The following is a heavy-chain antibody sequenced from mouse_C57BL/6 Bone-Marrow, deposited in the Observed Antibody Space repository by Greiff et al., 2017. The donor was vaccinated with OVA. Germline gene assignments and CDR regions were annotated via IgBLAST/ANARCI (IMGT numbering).Heavy chain of an antibody. D-gene: IGHD1-1*01. V-gene: IGHV1-64*01. CDR2: IHPNSGST. J-gene: IGHJ1*03. CDR1: GYTFTSYW. Sequence: VQLQQPGAELVKPGASVKLSCKASGYTFTSYWMHWVKQRPGQGLEWIGMIHPNSGSTNYNEKFKSKATLTVDKSSSTAYMKLSSLTSEDSAVYYCASPSSITTVVAHWYFDVWGTGTTVTVSS. CDR3: ASPSSITTVVAHWYFDV.